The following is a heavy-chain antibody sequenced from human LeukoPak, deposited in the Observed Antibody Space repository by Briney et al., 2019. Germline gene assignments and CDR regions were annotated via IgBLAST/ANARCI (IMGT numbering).Heavy chain of an antibody. CDR1: GFTVSSNY. V-gene: IGHV3-53*01. J-gene: IGHJ3*02. Sequence: GGSLRLSCAASGFTVSSNYMSWVRQAPGKGLEWVSVLYSGSNTYYADSVKGRFTVSRDNSKNTLYLQMNSLRAEDTAVYYCATSGGDRSADDFDIWGQGTMVTVSS. CDR2: LYSGSNT. CDR3: ATSGGDRSADDFDI. D-gene: IGHD2-21*02.